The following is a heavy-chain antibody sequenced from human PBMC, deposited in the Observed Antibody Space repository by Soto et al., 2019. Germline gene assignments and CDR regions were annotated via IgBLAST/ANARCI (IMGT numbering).Heavy chain of an antibody. CDR1: GGSFSGYY. J-gene: IGHJ4*02. CDR2: INHSGST. V-gene: IGHV4-34*01. CDR3: ARFSITMVRGVIRYAGHFDY. D-gene: IGHD3-10*01. Sequence: LSLTCAVYGGSFSGYYWSWIRQPAGKGLAWIGEINHSGSTNYNPSLKRRVTISVDTSKNQFSLKLSSVTAADTAVYYCARFSITMVRGVIRYAGHFDYWGQGTLVTVSS.